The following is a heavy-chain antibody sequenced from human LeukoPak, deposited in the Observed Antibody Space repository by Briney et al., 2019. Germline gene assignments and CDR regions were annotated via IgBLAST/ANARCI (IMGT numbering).Heavy chain of an antibody. V-gene: IGHV1-2*06. D-gene: IGHD1-7*01. CDR1: GYMLTNYY. J-gene: IGHJ4*02. CDR3: ARDITGTDFDY. CDR2: INPNSGGT. Sequence: GASVKVSCKASGYMLTNYYMHWVRQAPGQGLEWMGRINPNSGGTSYAQKFQGRVTMTRDTSISKAYMELSRLRSDDTAVYYCARDITGTDFDYWGQGTLVTVSS.